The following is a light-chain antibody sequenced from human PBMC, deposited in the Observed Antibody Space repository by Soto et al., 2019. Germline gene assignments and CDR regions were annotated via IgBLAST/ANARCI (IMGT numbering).Light chain of an antibody. CDR3: QQYNKWPLT. J-gene: IGKJ4*01. CDR1: QSVSNN. V-gene: IGKV3-15*01. CDR2: QAS. Sequence: EIVMTQSPATLSVSPGERATLSCRASQSVSNNLAWYQQKPGQAPRLLIYQASTRATGIPARFSGGGSGTEFTLTISSLQSEDFAVCYCQQYNKWPLTVGGGTKVEIK.